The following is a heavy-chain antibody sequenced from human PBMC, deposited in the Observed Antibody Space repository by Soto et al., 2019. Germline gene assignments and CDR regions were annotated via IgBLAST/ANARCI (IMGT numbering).Heavy chain of an antibody. D-gene: IGHD5-18*01. J-gene: IGHJ5*02. CDR1: GFTFSSYS. Sequence: VESLRLSCATSGFTFSSYSMNWVRQAPGMGLEWVSSISGSGGSTYYADSVKGRFTISRDNSKNTLYLQMNSLRAEDTAVYYCAKDKTAMEGYNWFDPWGQGTLVTVSS. V-gene: IGHV3-23*01. CDR2: ISGSGGST. CDR3: AKDKTAMEGYNWFDP.